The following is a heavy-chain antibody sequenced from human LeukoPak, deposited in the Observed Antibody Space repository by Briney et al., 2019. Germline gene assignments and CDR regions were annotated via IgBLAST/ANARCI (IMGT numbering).Heavy chain of an antibody. V-gene: IGHV1-2*02. CDR3: AAMAGLGNAFDI. CDR2: INPNSGGT. CDR1: GYTFTGYY. Sequence: ASVKVSCKASGYTFTGYYMHWVRQAPGQGLEWMGWINPNSGGTNYAQKFQGRVTMTRDTSISTAYMELSRLRSDDTAVYYCAAMAGLGNAFDIWGQGTMVTVSS. D-gene: IGHD6-19*01. J-gene: IGHJ3*02.